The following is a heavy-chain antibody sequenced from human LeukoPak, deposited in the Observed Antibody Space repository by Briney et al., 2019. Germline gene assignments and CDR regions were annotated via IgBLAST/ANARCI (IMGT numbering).Heavy chain of an antibody. Sequence: SETLSRTRTVSGGSISCYYWSLIRQPPRQGLACILYIYYSGSTNCNPSLKSRVTISVDTSKNQFSLKLSSVTAADTAVYYCARAPYYDSSGYLFDYWGQGTLVTVSS. D-gene: IGHD3-22*01. CDR1: GGSISCYY. V-gene: IGHV4-59*01. CDR2: IYYSGST. CDR3: ARAPYYDSSGYLFDY. J-gene: IGHJ4*02.